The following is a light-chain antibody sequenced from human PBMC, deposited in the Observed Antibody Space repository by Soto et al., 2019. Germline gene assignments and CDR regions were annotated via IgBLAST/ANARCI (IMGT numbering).Light chain of an antibody. CDR1: HSVRSSY. CDR3: QQYGNSPQT. V-gene: IGKV3-20*01. J-gene: IGKJ2*01. CDR2: GAS. Sequence: EIVLTQSPGTLSLSPGERATLSCRASHSVRSSYLAWYQQKPGQAPRLLIYGASSMATDIPDRFSGSGSGTDFTLTISRLEPEDLAIYYCQQYGNSPQTFGQGTKLEI.